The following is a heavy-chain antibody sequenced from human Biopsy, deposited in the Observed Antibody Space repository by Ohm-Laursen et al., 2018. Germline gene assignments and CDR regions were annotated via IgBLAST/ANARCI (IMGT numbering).Heavy chain of an antibody. CDR2: ISGSGGNK. Sequence: SLRLSCTASGFTFSDYAMNWVRQAPGKGLEWVSTISGSGGNKYYADSVRGRFTVSRDGSKSTLYLQMSSLSAEDTAFYYCAKGGYCTTSSCYMDLDFWGQGTLGTVSS. J-gene: IGHJ4*02. CDR1: GFTFSDYA. V-gene: IGHV3-23*01. CDR3: AKGGYCTTSSCYMDLDF. D-gene: IGHD2-2*02.